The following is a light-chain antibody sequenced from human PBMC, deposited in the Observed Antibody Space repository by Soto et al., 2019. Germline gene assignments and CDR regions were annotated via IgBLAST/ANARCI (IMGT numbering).Light chain of an antibody. CDR3: QQYDISPWT. V-gene: IGKV3-20*01. CDR1: QSVSSN. Sequence: EIVVAHSPSTLSLSPVERATLSCRASQSVSSNLAWYQQKPGQPPRLLIYDSSTRATGFPDRFSGSGSGTDFTLTIIRLEPEDFAVYYCQQYDISPWTFGQGTKVDIK. CDR2: DSS. J-gene: IGKJ1*01.